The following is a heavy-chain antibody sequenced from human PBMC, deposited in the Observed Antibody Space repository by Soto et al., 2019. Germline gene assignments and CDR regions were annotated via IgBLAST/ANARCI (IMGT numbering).Heavy chain of an antibody. CDR1: GGTFSSYA. J-gene: IGHJ6*02. V-gene: IGHV1-69*13. CDR3: ARDGTVVVTAANHYYYYYGMDV. D-gene: IGHD2-2*01. Sequence: SVKVSCKASGGTFSSYAISWVRQAPGQGLEWMGGIIPIFGTANYAQKFQGRVTITADESTSTAYMELSSLRSEDTAVYYCARDGTVVVTAANHYYYYYGMDVWGQGTTVTVSS. CDR2: IIPIFGTA.